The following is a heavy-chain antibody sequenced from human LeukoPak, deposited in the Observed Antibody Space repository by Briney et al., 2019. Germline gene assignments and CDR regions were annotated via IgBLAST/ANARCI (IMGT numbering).Heavy chain of an antibody. CDR1: GFTFSSYS. Sequence: GGSLRLSCAASGFTFSSYSMNWVRQAPGKGLEWVSSISSSSSYIYYADSVKGRFTISRDNSKNTLYLQLNSLRPEDTAVYYCAKDADTATIIYWYFDLWGRGTLVTVSS. V-gene: IGHV3-21*01. CDR2: ISSSSSYI. J-gene: IGHJ2*01. D-gene: IGHD5-18*01. CDR3: AKDADTATIIYWYFDL.